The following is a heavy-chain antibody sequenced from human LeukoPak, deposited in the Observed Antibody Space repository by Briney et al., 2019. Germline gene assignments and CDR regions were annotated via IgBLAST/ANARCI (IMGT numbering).Heavy chain of an antibody. J-gene: IGHJ4*02. CDR2: IWYDGSNK. D-gene: IGHD2-2*01. Sequence: GGSLRLSCAASGFTFSSYGMHWVRQAPGKGLEWVAVIWYDGSNKYYADSVKGRFTISRDNSKNTLYLQMNSLRAEDTAVYYCADDIVVVPAGYWGQGTLVTVSS. CDR1: GFTFSSYG. V-gene: IGHV3-33*06. CDR3: ADDIVVVPAGY.